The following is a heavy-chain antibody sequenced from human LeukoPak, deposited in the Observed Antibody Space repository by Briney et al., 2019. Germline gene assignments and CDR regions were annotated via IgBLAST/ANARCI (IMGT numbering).Heavy chain of an antibody. D-gene: IGHD1-7*01. CDR1: GYSFTSYW. CDR2: IYPGDSDT. V-gene: IGHV5-51*01. Sequence: GESLKISCKGSGYSFTSYWIGWVRQMPGKGLEWMGIIYPGDSDTRYSPSFQGQVTISADKSISTAYLQWSSLKAADTATYYCARRITGTTGNIDYWGQGTLVTVSS. CDR3: ARRITGTTGNIDY. J-gene: IGHJ4*02.